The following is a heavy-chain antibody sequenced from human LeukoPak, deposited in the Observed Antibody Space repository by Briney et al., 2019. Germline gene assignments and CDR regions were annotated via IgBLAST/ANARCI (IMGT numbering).Heavy chain of an antibody. CDR3: ARGHTYYYDSSGYYSPFDI. CDR1: GYTFTDYY. J-gene: IGHJ3*02. CDR2: INPSGGST. Sequence: ASLKVSCKASGYTFTDYYIHWVRQAPGQGLEWMGIINPSGGSTSYAQKFQGRVTMTRDMSTSTVYMELSSLRSEDTAVYYCARGHTYYYDSSGYYSPFDIWGQGTMVTVSS. V-gene: IGHV1-46*01. D-gene: IGHD3-22*01.